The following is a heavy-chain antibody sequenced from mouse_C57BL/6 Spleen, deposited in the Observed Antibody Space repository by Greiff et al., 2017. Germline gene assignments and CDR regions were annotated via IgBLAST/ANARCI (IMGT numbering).Heavy chain of an antibody. J-gene: IGHJ2*01. D-gene: IGHD2-1*01. V-gene: IGHV5-17*01. CDR1: GFTFSDYG. CDR2: ISSGSSTI. Sequence: EVKLMESGGGLVKPGGSLKLSCAASGFTFSDYGMHWVRQAPEKGLEWVAYISSGSSTIYYADTVKGRFTISRDNAKNTLFLQMTSLRSEDTAMYYCARSYYGNLDYWGQGTTLTVAS. CDR3: ARSYYGNLDY.